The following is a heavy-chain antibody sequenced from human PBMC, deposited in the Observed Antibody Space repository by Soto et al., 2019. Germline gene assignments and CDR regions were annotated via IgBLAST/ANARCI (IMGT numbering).Heavy chain of an antibody. Sequence: QVQLVQSGAEVTHPGSSAKVSCKAFGGTFSSYRINWVRQAPGQGLEWVGGIVPIRRTADYAQTFQGRVSITADESARTSYLELRSLRSQDTAVYYCVRDSGAKLSSSWGQGTPVTVSS. CDR3: VRDSGAKLSSS. CDR1: GGTFSSYR. V-gene: IGHV1-69*01. D-gene: IGHD6-13*01. CDR2: IVPIRRTA. J-gene: IGHJ4*02.